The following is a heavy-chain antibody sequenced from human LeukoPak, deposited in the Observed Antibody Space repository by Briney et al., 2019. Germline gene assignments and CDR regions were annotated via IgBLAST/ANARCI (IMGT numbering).Heavy chain of an antibody. D-gene: IGHD1-26*01. Sequence: PGGSLRLSCAASGFTFSSYAMHWVRQAPGKGLEWVAVISYDGSNKYYADSVKGRFTISRDNSKNTLYLQMNSLRAEDTAVYYCARDPPDSGSYYDHYFDYWGQGTLDTVSS. CDR2: ISYDGSNK. CDR3: ARDPPDSGSYYDHYFDY. J-gene: IGHJ4*02. V-gene: IGHV3-30-3*01. CDR1: GFTFSSYA.